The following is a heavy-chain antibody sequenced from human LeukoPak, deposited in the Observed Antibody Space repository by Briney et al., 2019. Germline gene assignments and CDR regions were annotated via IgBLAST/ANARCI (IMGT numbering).Heavy chain of an antibody. CDR2: IYPGDSDT. Sequence: GESLKISCKGSGYSFTSYWIGWVRQMPGKGLGWRGIIYPGDSDTRYSPSFQGQVTISVDKSISTAYLQWSGLKASDTAMYYCARCIAAAGTCDYWGQGTLVTVSS. J-gene: IGHJ4*02. CDR1: GYSFTSYW. CDR3: ARCIAAAGTCDY. V-gene: IGHV5-51*01. D-gene: IGHD6-13*01.